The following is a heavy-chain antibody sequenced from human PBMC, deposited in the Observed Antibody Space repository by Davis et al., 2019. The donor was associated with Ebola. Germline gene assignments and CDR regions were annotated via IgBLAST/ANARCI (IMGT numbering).Heavy chain of an antibody. V-gene: IGHV1-2*02. CDR1: GYTFTGYY. Sequence: ASVKVSCKASGYTFTGYYMHWVRQAPGQGLEWMGWINPNSGGTNYAQKFQGRVTMTRDTSISTAYMELSRLRSDDTAVYYCARAGIVGATTLYYYYGMDVWGQGTTVTVSS. D-gene: IGHD1-26*01. CDR3: ARAGIVGATTLYYYYGMDV. CDR2: INPNSGGT. J-gene: IGHJ6*02.